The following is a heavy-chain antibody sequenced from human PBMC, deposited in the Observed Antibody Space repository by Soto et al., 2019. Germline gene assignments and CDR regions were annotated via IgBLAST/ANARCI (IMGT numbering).Heavy chain of an antibody. J-gene: IGHJ6*01. D-gene: IGHD6-13*01. CDR2: INPNSGGT. V-gene: IGHV1-2*04. Sequence: QVQLVQSGAEVKKPGASVKVSCKASGYTFTGYYMHWVRQAPGQGLEWMGWINPNSGGTNFAQKFQGWVTMTRDTSISTAYMELSRLRSDDTDVYYCARAYSSSWYGGYYYYYGMDVWGQGTTVTVSS. CDR3: ARAYSSSWYGGYYYYYGMDV. CDR1: GYTFTGYY.